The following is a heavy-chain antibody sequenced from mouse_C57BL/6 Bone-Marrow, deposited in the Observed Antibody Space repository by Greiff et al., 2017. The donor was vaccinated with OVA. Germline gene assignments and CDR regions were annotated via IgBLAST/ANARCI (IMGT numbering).Heavy chain of an antibody. CDR2: LSGGGGNT. V-gene: IGHV5-9*01. J-gene: IGHJ3*01. CDR3: ARQRWLLRGGFAY. CDR1: GFTFSSYT. Sequence: DVMFVESGGGLVKPGGSLKLSCAASGFTFSSYTMSWVRQTPEKRLEWVATLSGGGGNTYYPDSVKGRFTISRDNAKNTLYLQMSSLRSEDTALYYCARQRWLLRGGFAYWGQGTLGTVSA. D-gene: IGHD2-3*01.